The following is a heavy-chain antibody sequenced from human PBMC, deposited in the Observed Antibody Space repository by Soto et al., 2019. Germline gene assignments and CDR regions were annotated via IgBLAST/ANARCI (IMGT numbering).Heavy chain of an antibody. CDR1: GFSLSTSGMC. Sequence: PTQTLTLTCTFSGFSLSTSGMCVIWIRQPPWKALEWLAVIDWDDDKYYSTSLKTRLTISKDTSKNQVVLTMTNMDPVDTATYYCARIRGSLSRGWYYFDYWGQGTLVTV. J-gene: IGHJ4*02. CDR2: IDWDDDK. D-gene: IGHD6-19*01. CDR3: ARIRGSLSRGWYYFDY. V-gene: IGHV2-70*01.